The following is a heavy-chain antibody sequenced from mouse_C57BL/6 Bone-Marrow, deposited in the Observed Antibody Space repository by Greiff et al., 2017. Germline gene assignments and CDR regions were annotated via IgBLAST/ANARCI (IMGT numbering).Heavy chain of an antibody. J-gene: IGHJ1*03. CDR1: GFNIKDYY. Sequence: EVHLVEPGAELVRPGASVKLSCTASGFNIKDYYMHWVKQRPEQGLEWIGRIDPEDGDTEYAPKFQGKATMTVDTSSNTAYLQLSSLTSEDTAVYYCAAPFYVGSSRWYFDVWGTGTTVTVSS. CDR2: IDPEDGDT. V-gene: IGHV14-1*01. D-gene: IGHD2-3*01. CDR3: AAPFYVGSSRWYFDV.